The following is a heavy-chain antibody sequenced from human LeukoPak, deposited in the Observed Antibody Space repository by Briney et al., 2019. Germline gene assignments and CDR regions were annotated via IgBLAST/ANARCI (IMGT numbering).Heavy chain of an antibody. CDR3: ARGLYDFWSGYLENYFDY. D-gene: IGHD3-3*01. CDR1: GGTFSSYA. J-gene: IGHJ4*02. Sequence: SVKVSCKASGGTFSSYAISWVRQAPGQGLEWMGRIIPIFGTANYAQKFQGRVTITADESTSTAYMELSSLRSEDTAVYYCARGLYDFWSGYLENYFDYWGQGTLVTVSS. CDR2: IIPIFGTA. V-gene: IGHV1-69*13.